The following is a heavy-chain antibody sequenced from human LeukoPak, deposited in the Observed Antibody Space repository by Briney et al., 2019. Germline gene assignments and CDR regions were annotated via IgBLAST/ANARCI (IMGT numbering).Heavy chain of an antibody. CDR2: IYGGGDT. CDR1: GFTVSTYY. Sequence: GGSLRLSCAASGFTVSTYYMSWVRQAPGKGLEWVSIIYGGGDTSYADSVKGRFTISRDTSKNTLYLQMNSLRAEDTAVYYCARDLSPVVRASPMGYWGQGTLVTVSS. CDR3: ARDLSPVVRASPMGY. J-gene: IGHJ4*02. D-gene: IGHD3-10*01. V-gene: IGHV3-53*01.